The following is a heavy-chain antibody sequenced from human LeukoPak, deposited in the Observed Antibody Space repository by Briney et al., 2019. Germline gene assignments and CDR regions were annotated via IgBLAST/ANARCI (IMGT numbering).Heavy chain of an antibody. J-gene: IGHJ6*03. CDR3: AKTPPLLLRYFDYYYYMDV. D-gene: IGHD3-9*01. Sequence: GGSLRLSCAASGFTFSSYAMHWVRQAPGKGLEWVAFIRYDGSNKYYADSVKGRFTISRDNSKNTLYLQMNSLRAEDTAVYYCAKTPPLLLRYFDYYYYMDVWGKGTTVTISS. CDR2: IRYDGSNK. CDR1: GFTFSSYA. V-gene: IGHV3-30*02.